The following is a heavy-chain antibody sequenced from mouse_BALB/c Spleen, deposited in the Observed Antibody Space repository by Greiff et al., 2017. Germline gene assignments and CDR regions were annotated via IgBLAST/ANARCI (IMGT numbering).Heavy chain of an antibody. CDR3: TRVSSAWFAY. Sequence: EVQRLESGGGLVKPGGSLKLSCAASGFTFSSYTMSWVRQTPEKRLEWVATISSGGSYTYYPDSVKGRFTISRDNAKNTLYLQMSSLKSEDTAMYYCTRVSSAWFAYWGQGTLVTVSA. J-gene: IGHJ3*01. D-gene: IGHD1-3*01. V-gene: IGHV5-6-4*01. CDR1: GFTFSSYT. CDR2: ISSGGSYT.